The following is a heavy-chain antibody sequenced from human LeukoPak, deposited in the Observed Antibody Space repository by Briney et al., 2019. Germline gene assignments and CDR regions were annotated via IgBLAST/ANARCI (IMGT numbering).Heavy chain of an antibody. CDR2: INHSGST. CDR3: ARGPTVTTFFAFDI. CDR1: GGSFSGYY. V-gene: IGHV4-34*01. D-gene: IGHD4-17*01. J-gene: IGHJ3*02. Sequence: SETLSLTCAVYGGSFSGYYWSWIRQPPGKGLEWIGEINHSGSTNYNPSLKSRVTISVDTSKNQFSLKLSSVTAADTAVYYCARGPTVTTFFAFDIWGQGTMVTVSS.